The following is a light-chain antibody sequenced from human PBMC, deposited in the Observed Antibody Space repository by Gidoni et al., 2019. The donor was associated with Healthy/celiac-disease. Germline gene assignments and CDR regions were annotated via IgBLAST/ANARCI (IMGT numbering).Light chain of an antibody. CDR3: LQSKNSVT. J-gene: IGKJ4*01. CDR2: PAS. CDR1: ESVRVLGINL. Sequence: EIGLTQSPAYLAVSPGQRAPITCRASESVRVLGINLIHWHQQKPGQPPQLLIYPASNKDTGVSARFSGSGCGTDFPLTINPVEANDTANYYCLQSKNSVTFGGGTKVEIK. V-gene: IGKV3-11*01.